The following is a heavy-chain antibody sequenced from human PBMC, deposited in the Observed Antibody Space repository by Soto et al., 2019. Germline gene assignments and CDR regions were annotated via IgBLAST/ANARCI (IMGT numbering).Heavy chain of an antibody. CDR3: ARRGSRSYYDY. Sequence: EVQLLESGGGLVQPGGSLRLSCAASGFTFSSYAMRWVRQAPVKGLEWVSAISGSGGSTYYADSVKGRCTSSRDNSRNTRYLQMNSLRAEDTAVYYWARRGSRSYYDYWGQGTLVTVSS. V-gene: IGHV3-23*01. D-gene: IGHD3-10*01. CDR1: GFTFSSYA. CDR2: ISGSGGST. J-gene: IGHJ4*02.